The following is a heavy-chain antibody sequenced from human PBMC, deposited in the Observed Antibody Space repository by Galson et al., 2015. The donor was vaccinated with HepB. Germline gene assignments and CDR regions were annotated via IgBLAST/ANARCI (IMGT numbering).Heavy chain of an antibody. J-gene: IGHJ6*02. CDR3: AKDIGAGGFYYGMDV. V-gene: IGHV3-11*06. D-gene: IGHD5-12*01. CDR2: ISSSSSYT. Sequence: SLRLSCAASGFTFSDYYMSWIRQAQGKGLEWVSYISSSSSYTNYADSVKGRITISRDNSKNTLHLQMNSLRPEDTALYYCAKDIGAGGFYYGMDVWGQGTLVTVSS. CDR1: GFTFSDYY.